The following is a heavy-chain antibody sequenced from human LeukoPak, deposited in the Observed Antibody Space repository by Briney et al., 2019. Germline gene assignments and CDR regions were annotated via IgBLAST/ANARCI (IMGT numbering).Heavy chain of an antibody. V-gene: IGHV1-18*04. CDR1: GYTFTVYY. Sequence: ASVKVSCKASGYTFTVYYVHWVRQAPGQGLEWMGWISAYNGNTNYAQKLQGRVTMTTDTSTSTAYMELRSLRSDDTAVYYCAREGSYDSSGYYVYWGQGTLVTVSS. CDR2: ISAYNGNT. D-gene: IGHD3-22*01. CDR3: AREGSYDSSGYYVY. J-gene: IGHJ4*02.